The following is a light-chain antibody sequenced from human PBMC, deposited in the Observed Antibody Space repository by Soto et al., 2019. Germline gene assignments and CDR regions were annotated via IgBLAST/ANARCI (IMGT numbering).Light chain of an antibody. Sequence: EIVLTQSPGILSVSPGDGGTLSWRASQTISSNYLAWYQQKPGQAPSLLIYGTSSRATGIPDRFSGSGSGTDFTLTNSRLEPEDSAIYYCQQYVSWTFGQGTKVEIK. CDR2: GTS. CDR1: QTISSNY. V-gene: IGKV3-20*01. J-gene: IGKJ1*01. CDR3: QQYVSWT.